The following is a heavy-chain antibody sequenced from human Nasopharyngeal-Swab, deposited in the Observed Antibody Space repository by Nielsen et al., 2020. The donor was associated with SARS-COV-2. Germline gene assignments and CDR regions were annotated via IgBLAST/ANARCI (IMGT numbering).Heavy chain of an antibody. V-gene: IGHV4-30-4*07. CDR2: IYYSGST. Sequence: WIRQPPGKGLEWIGYIYYSGSTYYNPSLKSRVTISVDTSKNQFSLKLSSVTAADTAVYYCARGPYSSGYPYYYYYYMDVWGKGTTVTVSS. D-gene: IGHD3-22*01. J-gene: IGHJ6*03. CDR3: ARGPYSSGYPYYYYYYMDV.